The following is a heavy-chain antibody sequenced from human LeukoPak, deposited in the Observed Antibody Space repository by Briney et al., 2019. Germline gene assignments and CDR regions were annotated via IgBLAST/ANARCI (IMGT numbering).Heavy chain of an antibody. V-gene: IGHV4-39*01. D-gene: IGHD6-25*01. CDR3: ARPSIAADALDI. CDR1: GGSISSSSYY. CDR2: IYYSGST. J-gene: IGHJ3*02. Sequence: SETLSLTCTVSGGSISSSSYYWGWIRQPPGKGLEWIGSIYYSGSTYYNPSLKSRVTISVDTSKIQFSPKLSSVTAADTAVYYCARPSIAADALDIWGQGTMVTVSS.